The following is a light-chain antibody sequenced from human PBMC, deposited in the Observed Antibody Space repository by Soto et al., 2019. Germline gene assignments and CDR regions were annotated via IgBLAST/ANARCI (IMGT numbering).Light chain of an antibody. J-gene: IGLJ1*01. CDR2: DVR. CDR1: SSDIGGYNF. CDR3: NSYRAISTYV. Sequence: QSALTQPASVSGSPGQSITISCTGTSSDIGGYNFVSWYQQYPGKAPKLLIYDVRNRPSGISNRFSGSKSDNTASLTISGLQAEDEADYYCNSYRAISTYVVGTGTKVTVL. V-gene: IGLV2-14*03.